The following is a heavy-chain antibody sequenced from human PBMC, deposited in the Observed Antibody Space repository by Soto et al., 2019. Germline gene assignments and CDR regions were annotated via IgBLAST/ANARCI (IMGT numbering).Heavy chain of an antibody. CDR2: IYWDDDK. J-gene: IGHJ6*02. Sequence: QITLKESGPTLVKPTQTLTLTCTFSGFSLSTIAVGVGWIRQPPGKALEWLALIYWDDDKRYSPSLKSRLTVTKDTSKNQVVLTMTNMDPVDTATYYCVQSRCGGDCLQSYSSHSYYGLDVWGQGTTVTVSS. CDR1: GFSLSTIAVG. CDR3: VQSRCGGDCLQSYSSHSYYGLDV. D-gene: IGHD2-21*02. V-gene: IGHV2-5*02.